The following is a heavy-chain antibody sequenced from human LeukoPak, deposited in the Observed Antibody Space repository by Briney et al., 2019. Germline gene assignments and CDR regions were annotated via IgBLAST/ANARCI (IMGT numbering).Heavy chain of an antibody. CDR3: ARDVSYGSAPNWFDP. CDR1: GGTFSSYA. D-gene: IGHD3-10*01. Sequence: SVKVSCKASGGTFSSYAISWVRQAPGQGLEWMGGIIPIFGTANYAQKFQGRVTITADESTSTAYMELSSLRSEDTAVYYCARDVSYGSAPNWFDPWGQGALVTVSS. CDR2: IIPIFGTA. V-gene: IGHV1-69*01. J-gene: IGHJ5*02.